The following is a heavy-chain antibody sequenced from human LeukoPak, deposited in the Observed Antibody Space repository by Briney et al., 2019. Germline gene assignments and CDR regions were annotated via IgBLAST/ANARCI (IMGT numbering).Heavy chain of an antibody. J-gene: IGHJ4*02. Sequence: SETLSLTCAVSGGSISSSSHYWGWIRQPPGKGLDYIGSIYYSGSTYYNPSLMSRVTISVDTSKNQFSLKLSSVTAADTAVYYCARIGPVRLWVYYYDSSGYGSFDYWGQGTLVTVSS. CDR1: GGSISSSSHY. CDR3: ARIGPVRLWVYYYDSSGYGSFDY. CDR2: IYYSGST. V-gene: IGHV4-39*07. D-gene: IGHD3-22*01.